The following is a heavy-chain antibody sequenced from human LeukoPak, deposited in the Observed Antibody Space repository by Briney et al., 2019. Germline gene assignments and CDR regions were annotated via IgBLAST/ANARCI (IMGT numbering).Heavy chain of an antibody. CDR1: GGSISSGGYS. D-gene: IGHD3-10*01. V-gene: IGHV4-30-2*01. J-gene: IGHJ4*02. CDR3: ARYGSGSLDY. Sequence: SETLSLTCAVSGGSISSGGYSWSWIRQPPGKGLEWIGYIYHSGSTYYNPSLKSRVTISVDRSKNQFSLKQSSVTAADTAVYYCARYGSGSLDYWGQGTLVTVSS. CDR2: IYHSGST.